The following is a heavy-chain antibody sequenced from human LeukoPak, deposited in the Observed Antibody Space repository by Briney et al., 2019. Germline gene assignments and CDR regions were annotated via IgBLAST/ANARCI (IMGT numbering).Heavy chain of an antibody. CDR1: GFTFTSYA. CDR2: ISASGGST. J-gene: IGHJ4*02. D-gene: IGHD3-22*01. CDR3: AKDPNDSSGYNFDY. Sequence: GGSLRLSCAASGFTFTSYAVSWVRQPPGKGLEWVSGISASGGSTYYADSVKGRFTISRDNSKNMLYPQMNSLRADDTAVYYCAKDPNDSSGYNFDYWGQGTLVTVSS. V-gene: IGHV3-23*01.